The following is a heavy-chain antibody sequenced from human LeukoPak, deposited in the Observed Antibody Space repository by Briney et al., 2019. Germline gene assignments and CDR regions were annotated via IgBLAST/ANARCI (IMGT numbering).Heavy chain of an antibody. J-gene: IGHJ4*02. CDR3: ARFNRRYYFDY. Sequence: GGSLRLSCAASGFTFSGYWMNWVRQAPGRGLEWVANMKQDGSEKSYVDSVKGRFPISRDNAKNSLYLQMNSLRAEDTAVYYCARFNRRYYFDYWGQGTLVTVSS. CDR2: MKQDGSEK. CDR1: GFTFSGYW. V-gene: IGHV3-7*04. D-gene: IGHD2/OR15-2a*01.